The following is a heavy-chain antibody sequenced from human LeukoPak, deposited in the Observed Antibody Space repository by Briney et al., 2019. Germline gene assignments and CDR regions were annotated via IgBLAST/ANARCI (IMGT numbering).Heavy chain of an antibody. D-gene: IGHD3-22*01. V-gene: IGHV3-48*04. CDR1: GFTFSSYS. CDR2: ISSSGSTI. Sequence: PGGSLRLSCAASGFTFSSYSMNWVRQAPGKGLEWVSYISSSGSTIYYADSVKGRFTISRDNAKNSLFLQMNSLRAEDTAVYYCARGGYGSESRGYYPTILDYWGQGTLVTVSS. J-gene: IGHJ4*02. CDR3: ARGGYGSESRGYYPTILDY.